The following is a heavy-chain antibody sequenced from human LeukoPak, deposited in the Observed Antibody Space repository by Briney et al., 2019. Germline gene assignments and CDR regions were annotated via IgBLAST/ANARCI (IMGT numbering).Heavy chain of an antibody. CDR1: GFTFSSYW. V-gene: IGHV3-74*01. J-gene: IGHJ3*02. CDR3: ARGPAYSDFWSVYFTVRGVFDI. Sequence: GGSLRLSCAASGFTFSSYWMHWVRQAPGKGLVWVSRVNSDGSSTSYADSVKGRFTISRDNAKNTLYLKMNSLRAEDTAVFYCARGPAYSDFWSVYFTVRGVFDIWGKGKMVTVS. CDR2: VNSDGSST. D-gene: IGHD3-3*01.